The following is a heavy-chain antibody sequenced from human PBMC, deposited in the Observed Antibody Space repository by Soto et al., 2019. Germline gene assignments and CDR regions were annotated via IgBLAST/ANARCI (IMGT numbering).Heavy chain of an antibody. CDR3: ARGPINDYIWGSYYLSRVHMDV. D-gene: IGHD3-16*01. CDR2: INHSGST. Sequence: SETLSLTCAVYGGSFSGYYWSWIRQPPGKGLEWIGEINHSGSTNYNPSLKSRVTISVDTSKNQFSLKLSSVTAADTAVYYCARGPINDYIWGSYYLSRVHMDVWGKGTTVTVSS. CDR1: GGSFSGYY. J-gene: IGHJ6*03. V-gene: IGHV4-34*01.